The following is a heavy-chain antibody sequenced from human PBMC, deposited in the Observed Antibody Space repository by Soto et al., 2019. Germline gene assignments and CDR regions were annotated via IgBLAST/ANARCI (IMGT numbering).Heavy chain of an antibody. CDR1: GFTFSSYS. CDR3: ARDRIAAAGTDWFDP. V-gene: IGHV3-48*02. CDR2: ISSSSSTI. J-gene: IGHJ5*02. D-gene: IGHD6-13*01. Sequence: EVQLVESGGGVVQPGGSLRLSCAASGFTFSSYSMNWVRQAPGKGLEWVSYISSSSSTIYYADSVKGRFTISRDNAKNSMYLQMNSLRDEDTAVYYCARDRIAAAGTDWFDPWGQGTLVTVSS.